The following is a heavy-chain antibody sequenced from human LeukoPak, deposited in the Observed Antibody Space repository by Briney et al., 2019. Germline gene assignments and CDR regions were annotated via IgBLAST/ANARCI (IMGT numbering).Heavy chain of an antibody. Sequence: GGSLRLSCAASGFTFSSYAMSWVRQAPGKGLEWVSAISGSGGSTYYADSVKGRFTISGDNSKNTLYLQMNSLRAEDTAVYYCAKEARYGSGSSYYYYYYMDVWGKGTTVTVSS. V-gene: IGHV3-23*01. CDR1: GFTFSSYA. CDR3: AKEARYGSGSSYYYYYYMDV. J-gene: IGHJ6*03. D-gene: IGHD3-10*01. CDR2: ISGSGGST.